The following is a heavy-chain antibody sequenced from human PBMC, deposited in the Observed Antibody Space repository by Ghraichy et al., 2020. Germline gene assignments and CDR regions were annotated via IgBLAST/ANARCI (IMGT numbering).Heavy chain of an antibody. Sequence: NPSLTCTVSGGSISSSSYYWGWIRQPPGKGLEWIGSIYYSGSTYYNPSLKSRVTISVDTSKNQFSLKLSSVTAADTAVYYCARGYGGKPYFDYWGQGTLVTVSS. CDR2: IYYSGST. D-gene: IGHD4-23*01. CDR3: ARGYGGKPYFDY. V-gene: IGHV4-39*07. J-gene: IGHJ4*02. CDR1: GGSISSSSYY.